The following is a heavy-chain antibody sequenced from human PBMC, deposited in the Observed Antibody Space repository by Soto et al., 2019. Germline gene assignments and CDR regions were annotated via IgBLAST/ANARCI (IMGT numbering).Heavy chain of an antibody. D-gene: IGHD3-16*01. CDR2: IHVTGYT. CDR3: AWGGALVPNGHVPLPF. J-gene: IGHJ4*02. Sequence: QLQLQESGSGLAHPSQTLSLTCTVSGASITSGSYSWSWIRQPPGKGLEWVGNIHVTGYTAFIPSIKRRVTMSVDTSKNQFSLNVNSVTAADTAVYFCAWGGALVPNGHVPLPFWGQGTLVTVSS. CDR1: GASITSGSYS. V-gene: IGHV4-30-2*01.